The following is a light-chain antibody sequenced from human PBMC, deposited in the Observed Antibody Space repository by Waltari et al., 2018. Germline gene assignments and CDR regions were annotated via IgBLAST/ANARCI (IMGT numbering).Light chain of an antibody. V-gene: IGLV2-14*03. CDR2: DVS. CDR3: SSYIRSSSTLVV. J-gene: IGLJ2*01. Sequence: QSALTPPASASGSPGQPTPISCPGTRRDVGGFNYVSRHQQHPGKAPKLMIFDVSNRPSGVSNRFSGSKAGNTASLTISGLQAEDEADYYCSSYIRSSSTLVVFGGGTKLTVL. CDR1: RRDVGGFNY.